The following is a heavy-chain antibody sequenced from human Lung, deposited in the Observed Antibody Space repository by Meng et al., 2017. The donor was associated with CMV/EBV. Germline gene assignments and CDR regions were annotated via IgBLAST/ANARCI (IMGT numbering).Heavy chain of an antibody. Sequence: GSLRLXXTVSGGSISSYYWSWIRQPPGKGLEWIGYIYYSGSTNYNPSLKSRVTISVDTSKNQFSLKLSSVTAADTAVYYCAWGGYYDFWSGYSYYYYYGMDVWGQGXTVTVSS. CDR3: AWGGYYDFWSGYSYYYYYGMDV. J-gene: IGHJ6*02. V-gene: IGHV4-59*01. CDR2: IYYSGST. D-gene: IGHD3-3*01. CDR1: GGSISSYY.